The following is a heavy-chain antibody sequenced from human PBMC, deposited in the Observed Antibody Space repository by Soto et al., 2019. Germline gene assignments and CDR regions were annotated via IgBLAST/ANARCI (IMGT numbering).Heavy chain of an antibody. CDR1: GFTFSSYT. CDR3: ARYDSSGYYWPYYYYGMDV. Sequence: PGGSLRLSCAASGFTFSSYTMHWVRQTPGRGLEWVADISYDGGDKYYADSVKGRFTISRDNSKNTLYLQMNSLRAEDTSVYYCARYDSSGYYWPYYYYGMDVWGQGTTVTVSS. CDR2: ISYDGGDK. V-gene: IGHV3-30-3*01. J-gene: IGHJ6*02. D-gene: IGHD3-22*01.